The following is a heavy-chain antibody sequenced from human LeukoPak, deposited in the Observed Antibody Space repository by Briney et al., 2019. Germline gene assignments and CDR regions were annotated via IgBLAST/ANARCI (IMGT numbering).Heavy chain of an antibody. J-gene: IGHJ6*02. V-gene: IGHV3-23*01. Sequence: GGSLRLSCAASGSIFSSYSMSWVRQAPGKGLEWVSVITGSGGNTYYADSVKGRFTISKDNSKNTVYLQMSSLRVDDTAVYYCAKAASSSWPSYYYGMDVWGQGTRSPSP. D-gene: IGHD6-13*01. CDR2: ITGSGGNT. CDR1: GSIFSSYS. CDR3: AKAASSSWPSYYYGMDV.